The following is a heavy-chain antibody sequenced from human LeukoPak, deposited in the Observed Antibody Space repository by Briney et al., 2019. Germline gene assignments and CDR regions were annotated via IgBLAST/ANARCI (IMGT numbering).Heavy chain of an antibody. V-gene: IGHV3-30*03. CDR3: ARYCSGGTCYVGLI. CDR1: GFTFSTYG. Sequence: GGSLRLSCAASGFTFSTYGMHWVRQAPGKGLEWVALISYDGGKKYYADSVKGRFTISRDNSKNTLYLQMNSLRAEDTAVYYCARYCSGGTCYVGLIWGQGTLVTVSS. J-gene: IGHJ4*02. CDR2: ISYDGGKK. D-gene: IGHD2-15*01.